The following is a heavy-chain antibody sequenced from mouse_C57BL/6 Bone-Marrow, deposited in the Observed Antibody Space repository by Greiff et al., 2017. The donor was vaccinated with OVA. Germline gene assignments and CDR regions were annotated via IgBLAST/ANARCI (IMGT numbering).Heavy chain of an antibody. CDR1: GYTFASYD. CDR2: IYPRDGST. V-gene: IGHV1-85*01. J-gene: IGHJ1*03. D-gene: IGHD2-3*01. CDR3: ARPIYDGYYYWYFDV. Sequence: VQLQQSGPELVKPGASVKLSCKASGYTFASYDINWVKQRPGQGLEWIGWIYPRDGSTKYNEKFKGKATLTVDTSSSTAYMELHSLTSEDSAVYFCARPIYDGYYYWYFDVWGTGTTVTVSS.